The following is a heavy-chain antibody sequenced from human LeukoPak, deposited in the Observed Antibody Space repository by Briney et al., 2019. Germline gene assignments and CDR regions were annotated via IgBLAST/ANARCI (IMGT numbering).Heavy chain of an antibody. J-gene: IGHJ4*02. CDR2: TSAYNGNT. D-gene: IGHD3-3*01. Sequence: ASVKVSCKASGYTFTSYGISWVRQAPGQGLEWMGWTSAYNGNTNYAQKLQGRVTMTTDTSTSTAYMELRSLRSDDTAVYYCARDRRGDYDFWSGYYSYFDYWGQGTLVTVSS. V-gene: IGHV1-18*01. CDR1: GYTFTSYG. CDR3: ARDRRGDYDFWSGYYSYFDY.